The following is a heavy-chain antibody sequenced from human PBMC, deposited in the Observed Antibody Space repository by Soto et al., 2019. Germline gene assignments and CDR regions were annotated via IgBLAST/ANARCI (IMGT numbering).Heavy chain of an antibody. J-gene: IGHJ3*02. V-gene: IGHV3-74*01. CDR2: INSDGSST. D-gene: IGHD6-19*01. CDR3: ARVYGYSSGWYGGLDAFDI. CDR1: GFTFSSYW. Sequence: GGSLRLSCAASGFTFSSYWMHWVRQAPGKGLVWVSRINSDGSSTSYADSVKGRFTISRDNAKNTLYLQMNSLRAEDTAVYYCARVYGYSSGWYGGLDAFDIWGQGTMVT.